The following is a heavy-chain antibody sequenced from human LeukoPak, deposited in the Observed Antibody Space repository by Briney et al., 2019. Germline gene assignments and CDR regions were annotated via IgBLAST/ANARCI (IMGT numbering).Heavy chain of an antibody. V-gene: IGHV4-39*01. CDR2: IYYSGST. Sequence: SETLSLTCTVSGGSISSSSYYWGWIRQPPGKGLEWIGSIYYSGSTYYNPSLKSRVTISVDTSKNQSSLKLSSVTAADTAVYYCARHGRIKLLPTPFDYWGQGTLVTVSS. CDR1: GGSISSSSYY. J-gene: IGHJ4*02. D-gene: IGHD1-26*01. CDR3: ARHGRIKLLPTPFDY.